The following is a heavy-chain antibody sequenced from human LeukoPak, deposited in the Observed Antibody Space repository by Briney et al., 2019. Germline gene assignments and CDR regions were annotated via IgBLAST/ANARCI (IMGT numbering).Heavy chain of an antibody. V-gene: IGHV4-59*08. J-gene: IGHJ4*02. CDR2: IYYSGST. CDR3: ASHRRRDYGDYAIDY. Sequence: SETLSLTCTVSGGSISSYYWSWIRQPPGKGLEWIGYIYYSGSTNYNPSLKSRVTISVDTSKNQFSLKLSSVTAADTAVYYCASHRRRDYGDYAIDYWDQGTLVTVSS. CDR1: GGSISSYY. D-gene: IGHD4-17*01.